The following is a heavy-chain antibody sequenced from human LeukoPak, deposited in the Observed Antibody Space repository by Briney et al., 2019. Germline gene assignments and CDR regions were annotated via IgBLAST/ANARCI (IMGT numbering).Heavy chain of an antibody. D-gene: IGHD5-12*01. V-gene: IGHV3-7*03. CDR1: GFTFSTYF. J-gene: IGHJ4*02. Sequence: GGSLRLSCAASGFTFSTYFMTWVRQAPGKGLEWVANIKQDGSEKYYVDSVKGRFTISRDNAKNSLYLQMNTLRAEDTAVYYCARASGYSGYDPFDYWGQGTLVTVSS. CDR2: IKQDGSEK. CDR3: ARASGYSGYDPFDY.